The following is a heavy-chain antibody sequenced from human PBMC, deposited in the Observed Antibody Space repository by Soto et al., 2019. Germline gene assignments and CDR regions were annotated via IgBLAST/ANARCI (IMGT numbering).Heavy chain of an antibody. CDR3: ARGSWSWFDP. J-gene: IGHJ5*02. CDR2: INHSGST. V-gene: IGHV4-30-2*01. Sequence: SETLSLTCAVSGGSISSGGYSWSWIRQPPGKGLEWIGYINHSGSTNYNPSLKSRVTISVDTSKNQFSLKLSSVTTADTAVYYCARGSWSWFDPWGQGTLVTVSS. D-gene: IGHD3-3*01. CDR1: GGSISSGGYS.